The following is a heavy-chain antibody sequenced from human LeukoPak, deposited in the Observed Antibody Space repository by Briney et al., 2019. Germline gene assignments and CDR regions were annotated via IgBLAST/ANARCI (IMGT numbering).Heavy chain of an antibody. CDR1: GYTFTSYA. Sequence: ASVKVSCKASGYTFTSYAMNWVRQAPGQGLEWMGWINTNTGNPTYAQGFTGRFVFSLDTSVSTAYLQISSLKAEDTAVYYCASEDPDPQLNNHYYDSSGYYNWGQGTLVTVSS. J-gene: IGHJ4*02. V-gene: IGHV7-4-1*02. CDR2: INTNTGNP. CDR3: ASEDPDPQLNNHYYDSSGYYN. D-gene: IGHD3-22*01.